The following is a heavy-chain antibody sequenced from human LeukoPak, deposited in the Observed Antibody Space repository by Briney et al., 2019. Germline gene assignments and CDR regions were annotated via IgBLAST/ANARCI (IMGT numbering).Heavy chain of an antibody. CDR3: ARDLVVIATKYAPTL. V-gene: IGHV4-4*07. CDR2: IYTSGST. J-gene: IGHJ3*01. Sequence: SETLSLTCTVSGGSISNYYWSWIRQSAGKGLEWIGRIYTSGSTNYNPSLKSRVSMSVDTSKNQFSLRLRSVTAADTAVYYCARDLVVIATKYAPTLWGQGTMVTVSS. CDR1: GGSISNYY. D-gene: IGHD2-21*01.